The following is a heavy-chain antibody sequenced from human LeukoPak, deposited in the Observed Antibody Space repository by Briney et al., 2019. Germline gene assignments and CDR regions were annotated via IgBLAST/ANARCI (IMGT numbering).Heavy chain of an antibody. CDR3: ARDARGSSYMDV. CDR1: GYTFTGYY. J-gene: IGHJ6*02. D-gene: IGHD3-10*01. CDR2: INPNSGGT. V-gene: IGHV1-2*06. Sequence: ASVKVSCKASGYTFTGYYMHWVRQAPGQGLEWMGRINPNSGGTNYAQKFQGRVTMTRDTSISTAYMELSRLRSDDTAVYYCARDARGSSYMDVWGQGTTVTVSS.